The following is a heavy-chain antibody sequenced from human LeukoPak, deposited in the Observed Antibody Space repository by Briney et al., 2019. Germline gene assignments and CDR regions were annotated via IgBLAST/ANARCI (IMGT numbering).Heavy chain of an antibody. D-gene: IGHD5-18*01. J-gene: IGHJ6*03. CDR3: ARWGYGPYGYYYYYMDV. V-gene: IGHV4-38-2*01. CDR2: IYHSGST. CDR1: GYSISSGYY. Sequence: SETLSLTCAVSGYSISSGYYWGWIRQPPGKGLEWIGSIYHSGSTYYNPSLKSRVTISVDTSKNQFSLKLSSVTAADTAVYYCARWGYGPYGYYYYYMDVWGKGTTVTVSS.